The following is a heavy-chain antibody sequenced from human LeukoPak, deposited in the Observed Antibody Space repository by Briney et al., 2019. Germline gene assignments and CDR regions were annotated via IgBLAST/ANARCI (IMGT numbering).Heavy chain of an antibody. CDR3: ARALGTAAPRTNWFDP. D-gene: IGHD2-2*01. V-gene: IGHV1-46*01. CDR2: INPSGGST. CDR1: GYTFTSYY. J-gene: IGHJ5*02. Sequence: ASVKVSCKASGYTFTSYYMHWVRQAPGQGLEWMGIINPSGGSTSYAQKFQGRVTMTRDTSTSTVYMELSSLGSEDTAVYYCARALGTAAPRTNWFDPWGQGTLVTVSS.